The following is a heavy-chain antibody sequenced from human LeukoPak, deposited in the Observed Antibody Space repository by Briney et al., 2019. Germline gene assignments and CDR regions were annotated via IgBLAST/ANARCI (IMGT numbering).Heavy chain of an antibody. Sequence: GGSLRLSCVASGFSFSGYWMTWVRQAPGKGLEWVANINHDGSEKYYLDSVKGRFTISRDNAKNPLSLQMNSLRAEDTAVYYCARPLMYYYGSETYFWFDPWGQGTLVTVSS. CDR1: GFSFSGYW. CDR3: ARPLMYYYGSETYFWFDP. CDR2: INHDGSEK. D-gene: IGHD3-10*01. V-gene: IGHV3-7*01. J-gene: IGHJ5*02.